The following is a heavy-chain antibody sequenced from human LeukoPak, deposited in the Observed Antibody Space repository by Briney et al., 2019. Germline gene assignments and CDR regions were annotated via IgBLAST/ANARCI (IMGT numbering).Heavy chain of an antibody. Sequence: GGSLRLSCAASGFTFSDVWMSWVRQAQGMGLEWIGRIRSKTHGGTTDYAAPVKGRFSISRDDSKNTLYLQMNSLKTEDTAVYYCATEGSSPKYFDFWGQGTLVTVSS. CDR2: IRSKTHGGTT. CDR3: ATEGSSPKYFDF. D-gene: IGHD1-26*01. V-gene: IGHV3-15*01. J-gene: IGHJ4*02. CDR1: GFTFSDVW.